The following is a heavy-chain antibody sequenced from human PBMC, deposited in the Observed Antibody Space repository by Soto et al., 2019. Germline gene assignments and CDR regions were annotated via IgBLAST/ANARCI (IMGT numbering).Heavy chain of an antibody. CDR3: ARGDYFDRRFDN. D-gene: IGHD3-22*01. Sequence: HPGGSLRLSCAASGFTFSSHWMSWVRQAPGKGLEWVATIKQDESEKYYVDSVKGRFTVSRDNAKNSLYLQMNSVRAEDTAVYYCARGDYFDRRFDNWGQGALVTVSS. CDR2: IKQDESEK. CDR1: GFTFSSHW. J-gene: IGHJ4*02. V-gene: IGHV3-7*03.